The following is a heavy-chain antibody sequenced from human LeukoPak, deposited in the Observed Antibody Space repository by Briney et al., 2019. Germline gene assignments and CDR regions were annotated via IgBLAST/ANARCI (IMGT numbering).Heavy chain of an antibody. D-gene: IGHD2-2*01. V-gene: IGHV3-30*18. CDR2: ISFDGSDK. CDR1: GFSFSTYG. CDR3: AKNTGLAMPDGAYYYMDV. J-gene: IGHJ6*03. Sequence: GGSLRLSCAASGFSFSTYGMHWVRQAPGKGLEWVAVISFDGSDKYYADSVKGRFTISRDDSKNTLYLQMNSLTAEDTAAYYCAKNTGLAMPDGAYYYMDVWGKGTTVTVSS.